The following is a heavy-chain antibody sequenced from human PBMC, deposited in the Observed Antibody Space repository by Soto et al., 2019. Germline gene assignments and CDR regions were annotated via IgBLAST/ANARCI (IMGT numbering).Heavy chain of an antibody. J-gene: IGHJ4*02. CDR3: ASGSAPDVDY. CDR1: GGSFSKYS. D-gene: IGHD3-10*01. CDR2: IIPYLGVI. Sequence: QVPLVQSGAEVKKPGSSVKVSCKASGGSFSKYSISWIQQAPGQGLEWMGRIIPYLGVITYAQKFKGRVTISADEFTGTGHMELNSLASEDTATYFCASGSAPDVDYWGQGSLITVS. V-gene: IGHV1-69*02.